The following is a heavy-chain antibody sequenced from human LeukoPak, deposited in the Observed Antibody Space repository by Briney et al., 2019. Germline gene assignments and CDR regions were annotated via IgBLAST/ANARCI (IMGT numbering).Heavy chain of an antibody. CDR1: GFTFSSYA. D-gene: IGHD3-22*01. J-gene: IGHJ1*01. CDR2: ISGRGGST. Sequence: PGGSLRLSCAASGFTFSSYAMGWVRQAPGKGLEWVSAISGRGGSTYYADSVKGRFTISRDNSKNTLYLRMNSLRAEDTAVYYCAKQLTYYYDSSGKREYFQHWGQGTLVTVSS. V-gene: IGHV3-23*01. CDR3: AKQLTYYYDSSGKREYFQH.